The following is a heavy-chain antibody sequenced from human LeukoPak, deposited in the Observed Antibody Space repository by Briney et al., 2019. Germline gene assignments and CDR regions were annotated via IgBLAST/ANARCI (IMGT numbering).Heavy chain of an antibody. CDR1: GFTFSSYA. D-gene: IGHD4-17*01. Sequence: GGSLRLSCAASGFTFSSYAMHWVRQAPGKGLEWVAVISYDGSNKYYADSVKSRFTISRDNSKNTLYLQMNSLRAEDTAVYYCARDRITHGDYRTRNRMDVWGQGTTVTVSS. V-gene: IGHV3-30-3*01. CDR3: ARDRITHGDYRTRNRMDV. CDR2: ISYDGSNK. J-gene: IGHJ6*02.